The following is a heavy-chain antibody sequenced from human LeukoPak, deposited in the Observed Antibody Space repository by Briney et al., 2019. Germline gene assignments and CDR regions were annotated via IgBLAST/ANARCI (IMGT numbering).Heavy chain of an antibody. V-gene: IGHV3-48*03. Sequence: GGSLRLSCAASGFTFSSYEMNWVRQAPGKGLEWVSYISSSGSTIYYADSVKGRFTISRDNAKISLYLQMNSLRAEDTAVYYCAREGSSGSYYYGMDVWGQGTTVTVSS. CDR1: GFTFSSYE. CDR3: AREGSSGSYYYGMDV. J-gene: IGHJ6*02. CDR2: ISSSGSTI. D-gene: IGHD3-22*01.